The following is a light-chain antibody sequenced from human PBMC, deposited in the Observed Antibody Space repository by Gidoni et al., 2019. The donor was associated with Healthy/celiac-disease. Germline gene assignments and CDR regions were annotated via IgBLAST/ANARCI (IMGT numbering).Light chain of an antibody. CDR3: QQCYSTPLT. CDR2: AAS. J-gene: IGKJ3*01. Sequence: DIQMTQSPSSLSASVGDRVTITCQASQSISSYLNWYQQKPGKAPKLLIYAASSLQSGVPSRFSGSGSGTDFTLTISSLQPEDFATYYCQQCYSTPLTFGPGTQVDIK. V-gene: IGKV1-39*01. CDR1: QSISSY.